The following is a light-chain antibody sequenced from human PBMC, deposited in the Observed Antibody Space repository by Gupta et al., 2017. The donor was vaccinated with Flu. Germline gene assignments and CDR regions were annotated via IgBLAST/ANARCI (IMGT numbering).Light chain of an antibody. J-gene: IGKJ2*01. CDR2: WAS. CDR1: QSVLYSSNNKNY. V-gene: IGKV4-1*01. Sequence: DIVMTQSPDSLAVSLCERATINCKSSQSVLYSSNNKNYLAWYQQKPGQPPKLLIYWASTRESGVPDRFSGSGSGTDFTLTSSRLQAEDVAVYYCQQYYSTPFGQGTKLEIK. CDR3: QQYYSTP.